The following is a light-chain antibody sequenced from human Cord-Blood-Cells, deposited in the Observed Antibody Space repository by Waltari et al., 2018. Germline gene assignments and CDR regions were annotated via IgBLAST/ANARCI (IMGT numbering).Light chain of an antibody. CDR2: EVS. CDR1: QSLLHIDGKTY. J-gene: IGKJ3*01. V-gene: IGKV2D-29*01. CDR3: MQMIQLPPV. Sequence: DIVMTKTPLSLYVTPGQPASNSCKSSQSLLHIDGKTYLYWYLQKPGQHPHLLIYEVSDGFSGVPARFSGSGSVTDFTLKISRVEAEDVVVYYCMQMIQLPPVFGPGTKVDIK.